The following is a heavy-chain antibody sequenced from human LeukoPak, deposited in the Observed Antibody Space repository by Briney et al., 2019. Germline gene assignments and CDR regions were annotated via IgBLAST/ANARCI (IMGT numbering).Heavy chain of an antibody. V-gene: IGHV3-74*01. CDR2: MNSDGSVT. J-gene: IGHJ4*02. Sequence: GGSLRLSCAASGFPFSNYWMHWVRQAPGKGLVWVSRMNSDGSVTSYADSVKGRFTISRDNAKNTLYLQMNSLRAEDAAVYYCATVSRSSGRGYFDYWGPGTLVTVSS. CDR3: ATVSRSSGRGYFDY. CDR1: GFPFSNYW. D-gene: IGHD6-19*01.